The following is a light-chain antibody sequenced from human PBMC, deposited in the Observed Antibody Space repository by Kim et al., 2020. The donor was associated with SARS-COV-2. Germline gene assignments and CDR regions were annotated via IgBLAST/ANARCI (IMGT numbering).Light chain of an antibody. J-gene: IGLJ2*01. CDR1: TLPKQY. V-gene: IGLV3-25*03. CDR3: QSLDIRGTSVI. CDR2: KDN. Sequence: SYELTQPPSVSVSPGQTARITCSGDTLPKQYAYWYQQKAGQAPVLMIYKDNERSSGIPERFSGSSSATTVTLTISGVQAEDEADYYCQSLDIRGTSVIFGGGTQLTVL.